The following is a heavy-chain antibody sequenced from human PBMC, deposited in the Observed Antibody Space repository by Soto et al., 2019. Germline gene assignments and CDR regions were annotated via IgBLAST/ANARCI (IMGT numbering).Heavy chain of an antibody. CDR2: INHSGST. CDR3: ARNKITGLFDY. Sequence: WTWIRQPPGTGREWIGEINHSGSTNYNPSLKSRVTISVDTSKNQFSLKLTSVTAADTAVYYCARNKITGLFDYWSQGTLVTVSS. D-gene: IGHD2-8*02. V-gene: IGHV4-34*01. J-gene: IGHJ4*02.